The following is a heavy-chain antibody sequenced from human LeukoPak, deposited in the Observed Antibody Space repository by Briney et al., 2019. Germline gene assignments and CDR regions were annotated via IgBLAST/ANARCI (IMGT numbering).Heavy chain of an antibody. D-gene: IGHD1-1*01. Sequence: GGSLRLSCAASVFTFSSYCMHWVRQAPGKGLEWVGFIRSKAYGETADYAASVKGRFTISRDDSKAIAYLQMNSLKTEDTAVYHCTRDRGAYNLYDYWGQGTLVTVSS. CDR2: IRSKAYGETA. V-gene: IGHV3-49*04. CDR1: VFTFSSYC. CDR3: TRDRGAYNLYDY. J-gene: IGHJ4*02.